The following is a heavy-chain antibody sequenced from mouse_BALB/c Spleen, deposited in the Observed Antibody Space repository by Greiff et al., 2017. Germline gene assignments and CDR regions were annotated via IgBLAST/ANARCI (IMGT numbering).Heavy chain of an antibody. CDR2: IYPSDSYT. J-gene: IGHJ4*01. CDR1: GYTFTSYW. Sequence: QVHVKQPGAELVRPGASVKLSCKASGYTFTSYWINWVKQRPGQGLEWIGNIYPSDSYTNYNQKFKDKATLTVDKSSSTAYMQLSSPTSEDSAVYYCTRGNSYAMDYWGQGTSVTVSS. D-gene: IGHD2-1*01. CDR3: TRGNSYAMDY. V-gene: IGHV1-69*02.